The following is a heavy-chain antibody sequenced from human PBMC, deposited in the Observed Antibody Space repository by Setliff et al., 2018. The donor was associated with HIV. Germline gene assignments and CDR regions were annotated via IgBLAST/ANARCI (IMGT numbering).Heavy chain of an antibody. D-gene: IGHD3-3*01. CDR3: ARIFGDQGYYYGMDV. Sequence: TLSLTCAVYGGSFSAYYWSWIRQPPGKGLEWIGEINHSGSTNYNPSLNSRVTISIDRSKNQFSLKLSSVTAADTAVYYCARIFGDQGYYYGMDVWGQGTTVTVSS. V-gene: IGHV4-34*01. J-gene: IGHJ6*02. CDR2: INHSGST. CDR1: GGSFSAYY.